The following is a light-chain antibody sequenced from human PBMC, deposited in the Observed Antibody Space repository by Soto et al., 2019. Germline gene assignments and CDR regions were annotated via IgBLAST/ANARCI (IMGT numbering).Light chain of an antibody. CDR1: TGAVTGGYY. J-gene: IGLJ2*01. V-gene: IGLV7-43*01. Sequence: QAVVTQEPSLTVSPGGTVTLTYASSTGAVTGGYYPNWFQRKPGQAPRPLIYSTSNKHSWTPARFSGSLLGGKAALTLSGVQPEDEAEYYCLLYYGGAQLIFGGGTKLTVL. CDR2: STS. CDR3: LLYYGGAQLI.